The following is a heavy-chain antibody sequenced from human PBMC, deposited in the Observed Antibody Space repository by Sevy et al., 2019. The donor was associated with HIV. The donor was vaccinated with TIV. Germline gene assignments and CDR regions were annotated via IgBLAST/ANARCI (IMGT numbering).Heavy chain of an antibody. CDR3: ARVRDRYCSGGSCYYGYFFDY. V-gene: IGHV3-48*01. D-gene: IGHD2-15*01. CDR1: GFIFSNYY. J-gene: IGHJ4*02. CDR2: ISDRSDTI. Sequence: GGSLRLSCAASGFIFSNYYMTWVRQAPGKGLEWVSYISDRSDTISYADSVKGRFTISRDNAKNALYWQMSSLRGEDTAVYYCARVRDRYCSGGSCYYGYFFDYWGQGTLVTVSS.